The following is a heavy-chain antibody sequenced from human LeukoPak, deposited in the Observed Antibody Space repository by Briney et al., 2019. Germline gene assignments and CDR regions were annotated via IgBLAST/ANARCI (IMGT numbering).Heavy chain of an antibody. Sequence: GGSLRLSCAGSGFTFSDYYMSWIRQAPGKGLEWVSYISSSGRTIYYADSVKGRFTISRDNAKNSLYLQMNSLRAEDTAVYYCARADCSSSSCYELDYWGQGTLVTVSS. D-gene: IGHD2-2*01. CDR1: GFTFSDYY. J-gene: IGHJ4*02. V-gene: IGHV3-11*04. CDR3: ARADCSSSSCYELDY. CDR2: ISSSGRTI.